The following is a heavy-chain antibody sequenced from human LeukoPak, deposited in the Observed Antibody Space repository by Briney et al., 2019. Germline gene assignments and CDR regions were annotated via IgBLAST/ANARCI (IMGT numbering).Heavy chain of an antibody. CDR3: ARLPEGVWFDP. V-gene: IGHV4-59*01. Sequence: SETLSLTCTVSGGSISSYYWSWIRQPPGKGLEWIGYIYYSGSTNYNPSLTSRVTISVDTSKNQFSLKLSSVTAADTAVYYCARLPEGVWFDPWGQGTLVTVSS. CDR1: GGSISSYY. D-gene: IGHD3-10*01. J-gene: IGHJ5*02. CDR2: IYYSGST.